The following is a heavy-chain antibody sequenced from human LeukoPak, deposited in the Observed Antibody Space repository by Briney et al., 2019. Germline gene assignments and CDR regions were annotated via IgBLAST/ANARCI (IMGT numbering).Heavy chain of an antibody. J-gene: IGHJ4*02. V-gene: IGHV3-53*01. CDR1: GFIFSSSY. CDR3: ARDSDSSGYYRYFDY. D-gene: IGHD6-19*01. Sequence: GGSLRLSCAASGFIFSSSYMSWVRQAPGEGLEWVSVIYSGGSTYYADSVKGRFTISRDNSKNTLYLQMNSLRAEDTAVYYCARDSDSSGYYRYFDYWGQGSLVTVSS. CDR2: IYSGGST.